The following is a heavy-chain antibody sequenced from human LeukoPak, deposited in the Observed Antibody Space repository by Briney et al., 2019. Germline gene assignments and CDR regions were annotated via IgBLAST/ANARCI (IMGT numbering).Heavy chain of an antibody. Sequence: ASVKVSCKTSGYSENFYGITWVRQVAGQGLEWMGWISAQHGQTEYAPNSQDRVTMTTDTYTNTAYMELRSLRSDDTAVYYCARTSHCVDIAATIPYGIYYFDYWGQGTLVTVSS. V-gene: IGHV1-18*01. J-gene: IGHJ4*02. CDR1: GYSENFYG. D-gene: IGHD5-12*01. CDR3: ARTSHCVDIAATIPYGIYYFDY. CDR2: ISAQHGQT.